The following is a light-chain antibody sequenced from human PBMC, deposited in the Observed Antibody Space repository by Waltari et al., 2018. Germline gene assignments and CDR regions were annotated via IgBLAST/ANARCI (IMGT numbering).Light chain of an antibody. CDR2: DTS. Sequence: DIQMTQSPSSLSASVGDRVTIACRASQPINNYLSWYLQKVGKAPELLLYDTSTLQTGVPSRFSGSGSGTEFTLTISSLQPEDFATYYCHQTYSMPFTFGPGTKVDMK. J-gene: IGKJ3*01. CDR1: QPINNY. V-gene: IGKV1-39*01. CDR3: HQTYSMPFT.